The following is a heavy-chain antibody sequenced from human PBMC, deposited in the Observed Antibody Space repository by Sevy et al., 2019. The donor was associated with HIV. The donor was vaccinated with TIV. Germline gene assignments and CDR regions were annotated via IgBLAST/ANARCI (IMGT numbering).Heavy chain of an antibody. D-gene: IGHD5-18*01. J-gene: IGHJ4*02. CDR1: GGSISSGSYY. V-gene: IGHV4-39*01. CDR3: ARGEDSAMIDY. Sequence: SETLSLTCTVSGGSISSGSYYWGWIRQPPGKGLEWIGTMYYDGSAYYNPSLQSRVSMSVDTSKNQFSLNLSSVTAADTAVYFCARGEDSAMIDYWDQGTLVTVSS. CDR2: MYYDGSA.